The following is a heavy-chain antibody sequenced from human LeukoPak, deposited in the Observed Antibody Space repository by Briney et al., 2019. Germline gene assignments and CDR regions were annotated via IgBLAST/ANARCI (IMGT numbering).Heavy chain of an antibody. CDR2: ISGSGGRT. V-gene: IGHV3-23*01. CDR3: AKDLGTLVDYHYYMHV. D-gene: IGHD2/OR15-2a*01. CDR1: GFTFSTYG. J-gene: IGHJ6*03. Sequence: GGSLRLSCAASGFTFSTYGMSWVRQAPGKGPEWVSAISGSGGRTDYVDSVKGRFTISRDNSKNTLYLQMNSLRAEDTAVYYCAKDLGTLVDYHYYMHVWGKGTTVTISS.